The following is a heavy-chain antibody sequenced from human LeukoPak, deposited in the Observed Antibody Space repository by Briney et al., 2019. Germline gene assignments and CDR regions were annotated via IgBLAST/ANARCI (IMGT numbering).Heavy chain of an antibody. Sequence: SETLSLTCTVSGGSISSYYWSWIRQPPGKGLEWIGYIYYSGSTNYNPSLKSRVTISVDTSKNQFSLKLSSVTAADTAVYYCARHRITIFGVVGFTHWGQGTLVTVSS. J-gene: IGHJ5*02. CDR1: GGSISSYY. D-gene: IGHD3-3*01. CDR2: IYYSGST. V-gene: IGHV4-59*08. CDR3: ARHRITIFGVVGFTH.